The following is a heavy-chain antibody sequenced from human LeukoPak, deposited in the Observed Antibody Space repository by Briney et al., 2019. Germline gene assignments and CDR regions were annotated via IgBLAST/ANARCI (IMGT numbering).Heavy chain of an antibody. CDR2: IYPGDSQT. D-gene: IGHD3-3*01. Sequence: GESLKISCKGSGYSFANYWIGWVRQMPGQGLEWMGIIYPGDSQTRYSPSVQGQVTISADKFISTAYLQWSSLKASDTAIYYCARSSVNWFGPWGQGTLVTVSS. V-gene: IGHV5-51*01. CDR3: ARSSVNWFGP. CDR1: GYSFANYW. J-gene: IGHJ5*02.